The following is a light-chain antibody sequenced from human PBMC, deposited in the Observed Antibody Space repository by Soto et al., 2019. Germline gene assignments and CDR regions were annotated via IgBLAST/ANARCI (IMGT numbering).Light chain of an antibody. Sequence: EIVMTQSASTLSGSAGERATLSCRASQSVSSNLAWYQQKRRQAPRLLIYSASTRATGIPARFSGSGSATEFTPTISSLQSEDFAVYYCQQYNNWPPLTFGGGTKVDIK. CDR2: SAS. J-gene: IGKJ4*01. CDR3: QQYNNWPPLT. V-gene: IGKV3-15*01. CDR1: QSVSSN.